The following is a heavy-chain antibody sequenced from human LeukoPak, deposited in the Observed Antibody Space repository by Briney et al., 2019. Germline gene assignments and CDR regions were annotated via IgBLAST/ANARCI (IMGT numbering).Heavy chain of an antibody. CDR1: GFTFSSYA. V-gene: IGHV3-23*01. CDR3: ARDRPNYYGSDGHYYRRDGDY. D-gene: IGHD3-22*01. CDR2: ITSRGEST. Sequence: GGSLRLSCAASGFTFSSYAMSWVRQAPGKGLQWVSSITSRGESTWYVDSVKGRFTITRDNSENTLYLQMHSLRAEDTAVYYCARDRPNYYGSDGHYYRRDGDYWGRGTLVSVSS. J-gene: IGHJ4*02.